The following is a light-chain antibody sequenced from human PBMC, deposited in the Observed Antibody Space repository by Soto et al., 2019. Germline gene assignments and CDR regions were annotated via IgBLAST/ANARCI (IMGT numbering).Light chain of an antibody. Sequence: EIVLTQSPATLSLSPGERATLSCRASQSVSSYLAWYQQKPGQAPRLLIYDASNRATGIPARFSGSGSGTDFTLTISSLEPDDFAVYYCQKRSNWYTFGQGTKLEIK. CDR3: QKRSNWYT. V-gene: IGKV3-11*01. J-gene: IGKJ2*01. CDR2: DAS. CDR1: QSVSSY.